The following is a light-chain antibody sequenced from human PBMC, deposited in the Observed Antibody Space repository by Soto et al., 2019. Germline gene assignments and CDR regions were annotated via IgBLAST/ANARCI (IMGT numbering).Light chain of an antibody. J-gene: IGKJ1*01. CDR3: QQANSYPWT. CDR2: GSS. CDR1: QGVSDW. V-gene: IGKV1-12*01. Sequence: IQMPQSPSSVSASVGDSVTITCRASQGVSDWVAWYQQKPGEAPKLLIYGSSSLLSGVPSRFSGTRSGTDFTLTISSLQPEDFATYYCQQANSYPWTFGQGTKVDIK.